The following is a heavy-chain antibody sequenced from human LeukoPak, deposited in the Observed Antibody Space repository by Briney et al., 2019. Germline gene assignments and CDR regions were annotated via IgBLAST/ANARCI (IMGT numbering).Heavy chain of an antibody. V-gene: IGHV1-69*06. D-gene: IGHD5-18*01. Sequence: ASVKVSCKASGGTFSSYAISWVRQAPGQGLEWMGGIIPIFGTANYAQKFQGRVTITADKSTSTAYMELSSLRSEDTAVYYCARDSGYSYGYNTFDYWGQGTLVTVSS. CDR1: GGTFSSYA. CDR3: ARDSGYSYGYNTFDY. CDR2: IIPIFGTA. J-gene: IGHJ4*02.